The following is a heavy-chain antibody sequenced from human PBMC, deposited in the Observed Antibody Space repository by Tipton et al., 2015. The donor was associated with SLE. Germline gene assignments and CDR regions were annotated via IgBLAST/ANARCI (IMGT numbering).Heavy chain of an antibody. J-gene: IGHJ4*02. D-gene: IGHD6-19*01. V-gene: IGHV4-39*07. CDR1: GDSVSSGSYY. Sequence: TLSLTCTVSGDSVSSGSYYWSWIRQPPGKGLEWIGEINHSGSTNYNPSLKSRVTISVDTSKNQFSLKLSSVTAADTAVYYCARVPGYSSGWVDYWGQGTLVTVSS. CDR3: ARVPGYSSGWVDY. CDR2: INHSGST.